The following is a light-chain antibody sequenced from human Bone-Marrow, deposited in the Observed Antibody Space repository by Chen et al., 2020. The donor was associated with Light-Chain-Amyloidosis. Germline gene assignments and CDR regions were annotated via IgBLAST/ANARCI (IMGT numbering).Light chain of an antibody. V-gene: IGLV1-44*01. CDR2: VDT. Sequence: QSVLSQPLSASGTPGQTVTISCSGSTSDIGSNPVNWYQQLPGRAPRLLIFVDTKRPSGVPERFSSSRSGTSASLAISGLQSEDEGVYFCATWEDNLDVPVFGGGTKLTVL. CDR1: TSDIGSNP. CDR3: ATWEDNLDVPV. J-gene: IGLJ2*01.